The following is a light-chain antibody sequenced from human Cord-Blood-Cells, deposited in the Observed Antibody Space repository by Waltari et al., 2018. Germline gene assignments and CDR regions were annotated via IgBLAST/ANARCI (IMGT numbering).Light chain of an antibody. CDR2: KAS. CDR3: QQYNSYSYT. CDR1: QRSSSG. J-gene: IGKJ2*01. Sequence: DIQMTQSPSTLSASVGDRVTITCRASQRSSSGLAWYQQKPGKAPKLLIYKASSLESGVPSRFSGSGSGTEFTLTISSLQPDDFATYYCQQYNSYSYTFGQGTKLEIK. V-gene: IGKV1-5*03.